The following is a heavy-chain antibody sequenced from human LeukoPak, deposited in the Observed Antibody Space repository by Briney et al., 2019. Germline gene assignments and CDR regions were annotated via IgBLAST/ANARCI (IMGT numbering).Heavy chain of an antibody. CDR2: ISHDGTKD. V-gene: IGHV3-30*18. D-gene: IGHD2-2*01. CDR3: AKDSSTWGNRYFDY. Sequence: GGSLRLSCAVSGFTFSSYGIHWVRQAPGKGLEWVTFISHDGTKDYYADSVKGRFTVSRDNSKNTLYLQMDSLRADDTAVYYCAKDSSTWGNRYFDYWGQGTLVTVSS. CDR1: GFTFSSYG. J-gene: IGHJ4*02.